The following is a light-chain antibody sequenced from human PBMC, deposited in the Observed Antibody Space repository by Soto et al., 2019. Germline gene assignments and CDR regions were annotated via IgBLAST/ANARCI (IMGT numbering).Light chain of an antibody. CDR3: QQSYSTPRT. V-gene: IGKV1-39*01. Sequence: DIQMTQSPSSLSASVGDEVTVTCRASQSISGYLNWYQQKPGQAPKLLVYLASNLQSGVPLRFSGSGSGTDFTLTISDLQPEDFATYYCQQSYSTPRTFGQGTRVEI. CDR2: LAS. J-gene: IGKJ1*01. CDR1: QSISGY.